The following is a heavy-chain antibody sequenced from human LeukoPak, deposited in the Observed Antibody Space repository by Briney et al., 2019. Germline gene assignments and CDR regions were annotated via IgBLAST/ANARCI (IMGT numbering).Heavy chain of an antibody. CDR2: ISVYNGNT. CDR3: ARYYYDSSGHYYDAFDI. D-gene: IGHD3-22*01. J-gene: IGHJ3*02. CDR1: GYTFTSYG. V-gene: IGHV1-18*01. Sequence: ASVKVSCKASGYTFTSYGISWVRQAPGQGLEWMGWISVYNGNTNYAQKLQGRVTMTTDTSTSTAYMELSRLRSDDTAVYYCARYYYDSSGHYYDAFDIWGQGTMVTVSS.